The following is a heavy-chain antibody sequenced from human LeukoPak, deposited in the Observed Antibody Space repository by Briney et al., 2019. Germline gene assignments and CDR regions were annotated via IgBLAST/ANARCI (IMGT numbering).Heavy chain of an antibody. V-gene: IGHV3-21*01. Sequence: PGGSLRLSCAASGFTFSSYSMNWVRQAPGKGLEWVSSISSSSSYIYYADSVKGRFTISRDNAKNSLYLQMNSLRAEDTAVYYCAIAGSGWYYFDNWGQGTLVTVSS. CDR2: ISSSSSYI. D-gene: IGHD6-19*01. CDR1: GFTFSSYS. J-gene: IGHJ4*02. CDR3: AIAGSGWYYFDN.